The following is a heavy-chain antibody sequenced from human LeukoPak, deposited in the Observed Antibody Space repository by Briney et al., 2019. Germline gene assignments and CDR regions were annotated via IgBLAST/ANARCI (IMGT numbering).Heavy chain of an antibody. CDR2: INPSDKST. J-gene: IGHJ4*02. CDR3: ARDRSCGGGACLNFDY. Sequence: ASVKVSCKASGYTFTSYYMHWVRQAPGQGLEWMGIINPSDKSTTYAQKFQGRVTMTRDMSTNTVYMELSSLRSEDTAVYYCARDRSCGGGACLNFDYWGQGTLVTVSS. V-gene: IGHV1-46*01. CDR1: GYTFTSYY. D-gene: IGHD2-21*02.